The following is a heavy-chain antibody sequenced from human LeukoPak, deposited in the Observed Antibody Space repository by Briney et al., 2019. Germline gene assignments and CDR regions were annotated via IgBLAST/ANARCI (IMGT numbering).Heavy chain of an antibody. CDR1: GDSVSSNIAN. V-gene: IGHV6-1*01. J-gene: IGHJ4*02. CDR3: ARSAWGLGTEY. CDR2: TYYRSKWYN. D-gene: IGHD7-27*01. Sequence: SQTLSLTCAISGDSVSSNIANWNWIRQSPSRGLEWLGRTYYRSKWYNEYATSVRSQIIISPDTSKNQFSLQLNSVIPEDTAVYYCARSAWGLGTEYWGQGTLVTVSS.